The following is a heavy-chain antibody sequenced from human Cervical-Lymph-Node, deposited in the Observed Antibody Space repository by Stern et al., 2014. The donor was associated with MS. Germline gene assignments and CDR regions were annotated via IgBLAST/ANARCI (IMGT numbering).Heavy chain of an antibody. V-gene: IGHV4-59*01. CDR3: ATGGTFDY. CDR2: IHYSGST. Sequence: QLQLQESGPGLVKPSETLSLTCTVSCGPISSYYWSWIRQPPGKGLEWIGYIHYSGSTNYNPSLKSRVTISVDTSKNQFSLKLSSVTAADTAVYYCATGGTFDYWGQGTLVTVSS. J-gene: IGHJ4*02. CDR1: CGPISSYY. D-gene: IGHD1-26*01.